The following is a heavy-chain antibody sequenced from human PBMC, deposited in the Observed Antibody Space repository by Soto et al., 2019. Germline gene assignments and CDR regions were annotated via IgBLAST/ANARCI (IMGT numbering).Heavy chain of an antibody. V-gene: IGHV1-2*02. Sequence: ASLKGYWKASGYAFTVYYMRWGRKATRQGLEWMGWINPNSGGTNYAQKFQGRVTMTRDTSISTAYMGLSRLRSDDTAVYYCARASDVEMATIQYYFDYWGQGTLVTVPS. CDR3: ARASDVEMATIQYYFDY. CDR2: INPNSGGT. CDR1: GYAFTVYY. D-gene: IGHD5-12*01. J-gene: IGHJ4*02.